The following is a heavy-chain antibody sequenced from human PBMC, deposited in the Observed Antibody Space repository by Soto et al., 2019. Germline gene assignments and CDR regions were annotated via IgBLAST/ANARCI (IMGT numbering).Heavy chain of an antibody. V-gene: IGHV1-3*01. CDR1: CYSFSSYY. CDR2: INAGNGNT. D-gene: IGHD2-2*01. J-gene: IGHJ3*02. Sequence: SEKVSCRASCYSFSSYYMLWLLQAPGQRLESMGWINAGNGNTKYTPNFKGRVTMTRDTSTSTASMKLSCLRSEDTAVYYCATAIADDAFDIWGRGTMVTVSS. CDR3: ATAIADDAFDI.